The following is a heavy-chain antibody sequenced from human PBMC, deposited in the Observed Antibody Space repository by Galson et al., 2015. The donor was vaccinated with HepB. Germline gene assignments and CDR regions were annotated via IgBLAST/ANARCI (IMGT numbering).Heavy chain of an antibody. CDR3: TTDRRATVVTGKGYHYYYMDV. CDR1: GFTFSNAW. J-gene: IGHJ6*03. CDR2: IKSKTDGGTT. V-gene: IGHV3-15*07. D-gene: IGHD4-23*01. Sequence: SLRLSCAASGFTFSNAWMNWVRQAPGKGLEWVGRIKSKTDGGTTDYAAPVKGSFTISKDDSKNTLYLQMNSLKTENTAVYYCTTDRRATVVTGKGYHYYYMDVWGKGTTVTVSS.